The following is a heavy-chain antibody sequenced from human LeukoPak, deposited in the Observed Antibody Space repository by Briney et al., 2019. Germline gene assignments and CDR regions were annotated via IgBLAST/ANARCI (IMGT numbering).Heavy chain of an antibody. CDR1: GDSVSSNSAA. CDR3: ARGYDILTGYDNFYYYGMDV. D-gene: IGHD3-9*01. V-gene: IGHV6-1*01. Sequence: SQTLPLTCAISGDSVSSNSAAWNWIRQSSSRGLEWLGRTYYRSKWYYDYAVSVKGRISINPDTSKNQFSLQLNSVSPVDTAVYYCARGYDILTGYDNFYYYGMDVWGKGTTVTVSS. J-gene: IGHJ6*04. CDR2: TYYRSKWYY.